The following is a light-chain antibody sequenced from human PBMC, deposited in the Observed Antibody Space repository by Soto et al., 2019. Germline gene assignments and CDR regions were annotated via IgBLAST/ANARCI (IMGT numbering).Light chain of an antibody. CDR2: WAS. CDR3: LQYYDPPWA. J-gene: IGKJ1*01. CDR1: QNVLYNDNRKTY. V-gene: IGKV4-1*01. Sequence: DIVVTQFPDSLAVSLGERATINCKTSQNVLYNDNRKTYIAWYQQKAGQPPKLLIYWASTRQSVVPDRFSGSGSGTDFTLTISSLQAEDVAVYYCLQYYDPPWAFGQGTKVELK.